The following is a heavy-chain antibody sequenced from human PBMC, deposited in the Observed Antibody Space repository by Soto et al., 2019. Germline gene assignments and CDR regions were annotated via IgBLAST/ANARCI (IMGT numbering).Heavy chain of an antibody. D-gene: IGHD3-10*01. CDR2: IIPIFGTA. Sequence: ASVKVSCKASGGTFSSYAISWVRQAPGQGLEWMGGIIPIFGTANYAQKFQGRVTITADESTSTAYMELSSLRSEDTAVYYCARLYYYGSGTLNGGYYYGVDVWGQGTTVTRLL. J-gene: IGHJ6*02. CDR1: GGTFSSYA. V-gene: IGHV1-69*13. CDR3: ARLYYYGSGTLNGGYYYGVDV.